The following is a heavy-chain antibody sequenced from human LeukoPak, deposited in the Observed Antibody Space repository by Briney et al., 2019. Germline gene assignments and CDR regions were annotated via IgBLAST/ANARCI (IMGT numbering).Heavy chain of an antibody. CDR3: ARGGGNSYDNGRYHYYYYMDV. J-gene: IGHJ6*03. D-gene: IGHD3-22*01. CDR2: INHSGST. Sequence: SETLSLTCAVYGGSFSGYYWSRIRQPPGKGLEWIGEINHSGSTNYNPSLKSRVTISVDTSKNQFSLKLSSVTAADTAVYYCARGGGNSYDNGRYHYYYYMDVWGKGTTVTVSS. CDR1: GGSFSGYY. V-gene: IGHV4-34*01.